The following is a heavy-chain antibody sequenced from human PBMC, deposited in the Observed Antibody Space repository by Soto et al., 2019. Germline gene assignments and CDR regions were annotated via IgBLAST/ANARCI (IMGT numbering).Heavy chain of an antibody. J-gene: IGHJ4*02. CDR3: ARDDSTGGFDY. D-gene: IGHD3-22*01. CDR2: VSYSGST. Sequence: RRIRQPPGKGLEWIGYVSYSGSTNYNPALRSRVTISADTSKNQFSLKLSSVTAADTATYYCARDDSTGGFDYWGQGTLVTVSS. V-gene: IGHV4-59*01.